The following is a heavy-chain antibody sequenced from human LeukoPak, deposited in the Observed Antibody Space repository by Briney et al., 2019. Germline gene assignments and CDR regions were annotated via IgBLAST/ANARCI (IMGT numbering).Heavy chain of an antibody. D-gene: IGHD3-22*01. CDR1: GYTFTGYY. CDR3: ARGGSYYYDSSGYYPPDFDY. Sequence: ASVKVSCKASGYTFTGYYMHWVRQAPGQGLEWMGWINPNSGGTNYAQKFQGWVTMTRDTSISTAYMELSRLRSDDTAVYYCARGGSYYYDSSGYYPPDFDYWGQGTLVTVSS. CDR2: INPNSGGT. J-gene: IGHJ4*02. V-gene: IGHV1-2*04.